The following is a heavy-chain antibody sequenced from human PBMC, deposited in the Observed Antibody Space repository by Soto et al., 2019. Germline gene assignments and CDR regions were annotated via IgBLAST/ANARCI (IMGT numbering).Heavy chain of an antibody. CDR1: KYTLAELS. Sequence: ASVKVSCNVSKYTLAELSIHWVRQAPGKGLEWMGGFDPEDGETIDAQKFQGRVTLTEDTSTDTAYMELSSLRSEDTAIYYCTTGNYTSTWHYYFDYWGQGTLVTVSS. D-gene: IGHD6-13*01. V-gene: IGHV1-24*01. CDR3: TTGNYTSTWHYYFDY. CDR2: FDPEDGET. J-gene: IGHJ4*02.